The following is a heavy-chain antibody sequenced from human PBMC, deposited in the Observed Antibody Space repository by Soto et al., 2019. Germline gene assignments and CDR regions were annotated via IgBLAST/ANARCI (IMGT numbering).Heavy chain of an antibody. Sequence: SVKVSCKASGGTFSSYGISWVRQAPGQGLEWMGGIIPIIGTANYAQKFQGRVTITADESTSTAYMELSSLRSEDTAVYYCARPTYYDFWSGYQTGYHHYGMAVWGQGTTVPV. CDR1: GGTFSSYG. J-gene: IGHJ6*02. D-gene: IGHD3-3*01. V-gene: IGHV1-69*13. CDR3: ARPTYYDFWSGYQTGYHHYGMAV. CDR2: IIPIIGTA.